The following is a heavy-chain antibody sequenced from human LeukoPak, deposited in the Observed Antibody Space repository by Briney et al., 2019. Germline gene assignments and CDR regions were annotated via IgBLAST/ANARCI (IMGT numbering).Heavy chain of an antibody. CDR3: ARRRIAAAFPPYYYYMDV. V-gene: IGHV4-39*01. CDR2: IYYSGST. Sequence: SETLSLTCTVSGGSISSSSYYWGWIRQPPGKGLEWIVSIYYSGSTYYNPSLKSRFTISADTSKNQFSLKLSSVTAADTAVYYCARRRIAAAFPPYYYYMDVWGKGTTVTVSS. CDR1: GGSISSSSYY. J-gene: IGHJ6*03. D-gene: IGHD6-13*01.